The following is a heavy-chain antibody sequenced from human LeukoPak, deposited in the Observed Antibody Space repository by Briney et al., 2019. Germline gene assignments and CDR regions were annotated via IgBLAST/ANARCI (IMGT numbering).Heavy chain of an antibody. CDR2: IRYDGSKK. D-gene: IGHD5-24*01. Sequence: GGSLRLSCAASGFTFSSYGMHWVRQAPGKGLGWVAFIRYDGSKKYYADSVKGRFTISRDNSKNTLYLQMNSLRAEDTAVYYCAKSGYNRFDYWGQGTLVTVSS. CDR1: GFTFSSYG. CDR3: AKSGYNRFDY. V-gene: IGHV3-30*02. J-gene: IGHJ4*02.